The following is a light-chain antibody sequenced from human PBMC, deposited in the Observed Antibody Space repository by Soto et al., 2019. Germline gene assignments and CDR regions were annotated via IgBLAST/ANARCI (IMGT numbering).Light chain of an antibody. CDR1: QSIARF. CDR2: ASS. J-gene: IGKJ2*01. V-gene: IGKV1-39*01. CDR3: QQSYSTPYT. Sequence: DIQMTQSPSSLFASVGDRVTISCRASQSIARFLNWYQQKPGKAPNLLIYASSTLQSGVPSSFSGSGSGTDFTLTINSLQPDAFATYFCQQSYSTPYTFGQGTKLDIK.